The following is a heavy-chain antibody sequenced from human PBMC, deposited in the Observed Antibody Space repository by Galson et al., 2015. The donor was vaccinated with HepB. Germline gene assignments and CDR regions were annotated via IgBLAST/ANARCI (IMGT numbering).Heavy chain of an antibody. D-gene: IGHD6-13*01. V-gene: IGHV1-18*01. J-gene: IGHJ3*02. CDR1: GYTFTSYG. CDR2: ISAYNGNT. CDR3: ARDDYSSSWFDAFDI. Sequence: SVKVSCKASGYTFTSYGISWVRQAPGQGLEWMGWISAYNGNTNYAQKLQGRVTMTTDTSTSTAYMELRSLRSDDTAVYYCARDDYSSSWFDAFDIWGQGTMVTVSS.